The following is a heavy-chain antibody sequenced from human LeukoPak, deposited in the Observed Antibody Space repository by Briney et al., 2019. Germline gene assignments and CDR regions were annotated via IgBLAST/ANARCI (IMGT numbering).Heavy chain of an antibody. CDR3: ARGSLLLEN. V-gene: IGHV4-59*08. Sequence: PSETLSLTCSVSGGSITSYYWSWFRQPPGKGLEWIGYIYYSGSANYNPSLKSRVTISVDTSKNQFSLKLTSVTAADTAVYYCARGSLLLENWGQGTLVTVSS. CDR1: GGSITSYY. CDR2: IYYSGSA. J-gene: IGHJ4*02. D-gene: IGHD2-21*02.